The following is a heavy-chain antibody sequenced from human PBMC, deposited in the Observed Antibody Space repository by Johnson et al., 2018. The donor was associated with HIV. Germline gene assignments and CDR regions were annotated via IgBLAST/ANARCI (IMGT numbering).Heavy chain of an antibody. CDR2: IYSGEST. V-gene: IGHV3-30*14. D-gene: IGHD6-13*01. CDR3: ASKAAGTMHAFDI. CDR1: AFTFSRHA. Sequence: QVQLVESGGGVVQPERSLRLSCSASAFTFSRHAMHWVRQAPGKGPEWVAVIYSGESTYYADSVRGRFTISRDNSKNTLYLQMNSLRAEDTAVYYCASKAAGTMHAFDIWGQGTMVTVSS. J-gene: IGHJ3*02.